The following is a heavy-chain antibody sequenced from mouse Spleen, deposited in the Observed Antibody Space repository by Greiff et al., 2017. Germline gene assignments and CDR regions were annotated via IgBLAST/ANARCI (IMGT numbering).Heavy chain of an antibody. D-gene: IGHD1-1*01. Sequence: EVKVVESGGGLVQPGGSLRLSCATSGFTFTDYYMSWVRQPPGKALEWLGFIRNKANGYTTEYSASVKGRFTISRDNSQSILYLQMNTLRAEDSATYYCARDLPYYYGSSPFAYWGQGTLVTVSA. V-gene: IGHV7-3*02. CDR3: ARDLPYYYGSSPFAY. CDR1: GFTFTDYY. J-gene: IGHJ3*01. CDR2: IRNKANGYTT.